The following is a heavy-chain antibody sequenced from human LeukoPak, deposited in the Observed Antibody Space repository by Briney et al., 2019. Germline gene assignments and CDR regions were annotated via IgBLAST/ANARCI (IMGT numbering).Heavy chain of an antibody. CDR3: ARDSRRYCSGGSCYHDAFDI. D-gene: IGHD2-15*01. Sequence: SETLSLTCTVSSGSISSYYWSWIRQPAGKGLEWIGEINHSGSTNYNPSLKSRVTISVDTSKNQFSLKLSSVTAADTAVYYCARDSRRYCSGGSCYHDAFDIWGQGTMVTVSS. J-gene: IGHJ3*02. CDR1: SGSISSYY. V-gene: IGHV4-34*01. CDR2: INHSGST.